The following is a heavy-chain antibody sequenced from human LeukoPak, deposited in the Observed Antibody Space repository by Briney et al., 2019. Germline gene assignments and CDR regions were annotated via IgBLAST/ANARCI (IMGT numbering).Heavy chain of an antibody. CDR1: GYTFTDYY. D-gene: IGHD2-2*01. Sequence: GASVKVSCKASGYTFTDYYMHWVRQAPGQGFEWMGWINPNDGDTYYAQKFQGRVTMTRDTFISTAHMEVSGLRSDDTVVYYCARANFLYCSSTSCLFDYWGQGTLVTVSS. V-gene: IGHV1-2*02. J-gene: IGHJ4*02. CDR2: INPNDGDT. CDR3: ARANFLYCSSTSCLFDY.